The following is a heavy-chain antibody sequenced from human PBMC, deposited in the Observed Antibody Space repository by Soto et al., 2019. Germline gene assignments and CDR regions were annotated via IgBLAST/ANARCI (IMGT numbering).Heavy chain of an antibody. CDR1: GFTFSDEN. V-gene: IGHV3-21*06. Sequence: GGSLRLSCSASGFTFSDENMSWVRQVPGKGLEWVSGISGGGSYIFYADSVQGRFSISRDNPKNSLFLEMNSLRVEDTAVYYCARDSDCHSTSCFFPPHVWGQGTTVTV. CDR2: ISGGGSYI. J-gene: IGHJ6*02. D-gene: IGHD2-2*01. CDR3: ARDSDCHSTSCFFPPHV.